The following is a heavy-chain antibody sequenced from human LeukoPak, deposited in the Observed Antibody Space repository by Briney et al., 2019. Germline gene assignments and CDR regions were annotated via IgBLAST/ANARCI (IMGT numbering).Heavy chain of an antibody. V-gene: IGHV3-33*01. Sequence: PGRSLRLSCAASGFTFSGYGMHWVRQAPGKGLEWVAVIWYDGSNKYYADSVKGRFTISRDNSKNTLYLQMNSLRAEDTAVYYCARDQDSSGWLDYWGQGTLVTVSS. CDR2: IWYDGSNK. CDR1: GFTFSGYG. J-gene: IGHJ4*02. CDR3: ARDQDSSGWLDY. D-gene: IGHD6-19*01.